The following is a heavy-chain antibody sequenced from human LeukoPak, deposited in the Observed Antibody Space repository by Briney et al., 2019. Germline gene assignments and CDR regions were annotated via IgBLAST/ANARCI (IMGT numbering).Heavy chain of an antibody. J-gene: IGHJ4*02. CDR3: ARGGAVLAAARVDY. D-gene: IGHD6-13*01. CDR2: ISSSSSYI. CDR1: GFTFSSYS. Sequence: GGSLRLSCAASGFTFSSYSMNWVRQAPGKGLEWVSSISSSSSYIYYADSVKGRFTISRDNAKNSLYLQMNSLRAEDTAVYYCARGGAVLAAARVDYWGQGTLVTVSS. V-gene: IGHV3-21*04.